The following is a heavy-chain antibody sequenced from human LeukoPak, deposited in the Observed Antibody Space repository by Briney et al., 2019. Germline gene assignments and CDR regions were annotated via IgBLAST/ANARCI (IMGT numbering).Heavy chain of an antibody. D-gene: IGHD3-22*01. CDR1: GFTFSDYY. J-gene: IGHJ4*02. Sequence: GGSLRLSCAASGFTFSDYYMSWIRQAPGKGLEWVSYISSSGSTIYYADSVKGRFTISRDNAKNSLYLQMNSLRAEDTAVYYCAIFLLHYYDSSGYPGYFDYWGQGTLVTVSS. CDR3: AIFLLHYYDSSGYPGYFDY. CDR2: ISSSGSTI. V-gene: IGHV3-11*01.